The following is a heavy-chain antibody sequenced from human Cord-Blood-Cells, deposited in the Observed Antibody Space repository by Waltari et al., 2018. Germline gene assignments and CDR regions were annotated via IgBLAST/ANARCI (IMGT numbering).Heavy chain of an antibody. CDR2: IYWNDDK. CDR3: AHSCRVDRKRYYEFWSGYYTGFDY. V-gene: IGHV2-5*01. D-gene: IGHD3-3*01. Sequence: QITLKESGPTLVKPTQTLTLTCTFSGFSLSTSGVGVGWSRQPPGKALEWRALIYWNDDKRYSPSLKSRLTTIKYTSKNQVVLTMTNMDPVDTATYYCAHSCRVDRKRYYEFWSGYYTGFDYWGQGTLVTVSS. CDR1: GFSLSTSGVG. J-gene: IGHJ4*02.